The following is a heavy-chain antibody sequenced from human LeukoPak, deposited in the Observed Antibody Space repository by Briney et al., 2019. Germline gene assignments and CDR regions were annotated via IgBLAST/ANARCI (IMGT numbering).Heavy chain of an antibody. D-gene: IGHD3-3*01. CDR3: ARVLDYDFWSGPSRYFDL. CDR2: INPNSGGT. Sequence: ASVKVSCKASGYTFTGYYMHWVRQAPGQGLEWMGWINPNSGGTNYAQKFQGRVTMTRDTSISTAYMELSRLRSDDTAVYYCARVLDYDFWSGPSRYFDLWGRGTPVTVSS. J-gene: IGHJ2*01. CDR1: GYTFTGYY. V-gene: IGHV1-2*02.